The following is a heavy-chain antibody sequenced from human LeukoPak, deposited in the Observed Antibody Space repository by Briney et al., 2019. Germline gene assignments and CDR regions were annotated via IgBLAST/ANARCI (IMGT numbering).Heavy chain of an antibody. CDR3: ARDGTAVGINYDY. CDR2: ISSSSSYI. V-gene: IGHV3-21*04. Sequence: GGSLSLSCAASGFTFSSYNMNWVRQAPGKGLEWVSSISSSSSYIYYADSVKGRFTISRDNAKNSLYLQMNSLRAEDTAVYYCARDGTAVGINYDYWGQGTLVTVSS. D-gene: IGHD6-13*01. J-gene: IGHJ4*02. CDR1: GFTFSSYN.